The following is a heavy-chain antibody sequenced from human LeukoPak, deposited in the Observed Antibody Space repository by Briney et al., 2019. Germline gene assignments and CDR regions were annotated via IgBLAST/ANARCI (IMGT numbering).Heavy chain of an antibody. J-gene: IGHJ3*02. V-gene: IGHV3-23*01. D-gene: IGHD3-10*01. CDR2: ISGSGAST. CDR3: AKGYTLHHWAGYYYGSGSYYYPVDAFDI. CDR1: GFTFSSYG. Sequence: GGSLRLSCAASGFTFSSYGMNWVRQAPGKGLEWVSVISGSGASTYYADSVKGRFTISRDNSKNTLYLQMNSLRVEDTAVYYCAKGYTLHHWAGYYYGSGSYYYPVDAFDIWGQGTMVTVSS.